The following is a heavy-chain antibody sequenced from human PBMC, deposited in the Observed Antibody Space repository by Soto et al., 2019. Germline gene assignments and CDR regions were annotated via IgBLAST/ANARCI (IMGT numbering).Heavy chain of an antibody. CDR3: ARVEEYSYGQYYYYGMDV. Sequence: QVQLVQSGAEVKKPGSSVKVSCKASGGTFSSYAISWVRQAPGQGLEWMGGIIPIFGTANYAQKFQSRVTITADESTSTAYMELSSLRSEDTAVYYCARVEEYSYGQYYYYGMDVWGQGTTVTVSS. D-gene: IGHD5-18*01. CDR2: IIPIFGTA. V-gene: IGHV1-69*01. J-gene: IGHJ6*02. CDR1: GGTFSSYA.